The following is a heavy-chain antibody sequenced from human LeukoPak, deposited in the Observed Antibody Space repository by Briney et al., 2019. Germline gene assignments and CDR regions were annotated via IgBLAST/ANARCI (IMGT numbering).Heavy chain of an antibody. CDR1: GFTFSSYG. Sequence: GGSLRLSCAASGFTFSSYGMHWVRQAPGKGLEWVAFIRYDGSNKYYADSVKGRFTISRDNSKSTLYLQMNSLRAEDTAVYYCAKDRWSYPDYWGQGTLVTVSS. D-gene: IGHD3-10*01. J-gene: IGHJ4*02. CDR2: IRYDGSNK. CDR3: AKDRWSYPDY. V-gene: IGHV3-30*02.